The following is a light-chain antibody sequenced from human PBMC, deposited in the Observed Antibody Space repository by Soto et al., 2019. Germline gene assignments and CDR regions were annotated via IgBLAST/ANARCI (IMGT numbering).Light chain of an antibody. Sequence: DIQMTQSPSTLSASVGGRITITCLAIQSVSRRSAWFQQKPWKAPKLLIYDASSLESGVPSSFSGRGSGTEFTLTISSLQPDDCATYYCHTYNSYSLHTFGQGTKVDIK. CDR3: HTYNSYSLHT. V-gene: IGKV1-5*01. CDR1: QSVSRR. J-gene: IGKJ2*01. CDR2: DAS.